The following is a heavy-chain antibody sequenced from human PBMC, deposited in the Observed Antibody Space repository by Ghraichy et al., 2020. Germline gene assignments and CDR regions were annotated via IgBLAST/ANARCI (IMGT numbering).Heavy chain of an antibody. V-gene: IGHV4-34*01. J-gene: IGHJ3*02. Sequence: SETLSLTCAVYGGSFSDYYWSWIRQPPGKELEWIEDITHNRDTNYNPSLQSRVTLLVDTSKNQFSLKLRSVTAADTAVYFCAREGIWPYSRSWYRGFDIWGQGTLVTVSS. D-gene: IGHD6-13*01. CDR1: GGSFSDYY. CDR2: ITHNRDT. CDR3: AREGIWPYSRSWYRGFDI.